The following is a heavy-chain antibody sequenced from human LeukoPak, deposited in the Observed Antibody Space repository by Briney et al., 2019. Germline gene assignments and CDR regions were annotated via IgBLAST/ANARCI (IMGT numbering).Heavy chain of an antibody. CDR3: ARVDDQLGGWRNWFDS. J-gene: IGHJ5*01. Sequence: SETLSLTCTVFGGSMNINNYYWAWIRQPPGKGLEWIGSIYYTGTTYYNPSLKSRFTMSIDTSKNQFSLKLSSVTAADTAVYYCARVDDQLGGWRNWFDSWGQGTLVTVSS. CDR1: GGSMNINNYY. D-gene: IGHD5-24*01. CDR2: IYYTGTT. V-gene: IGHV4-39*07.